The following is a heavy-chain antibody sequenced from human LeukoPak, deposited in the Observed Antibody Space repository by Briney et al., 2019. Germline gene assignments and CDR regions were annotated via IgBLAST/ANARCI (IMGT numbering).Heavy chain of an antibody. CDR1: GFTFSDYV. Sequence: GGSLRLSCAASGFTFSDYVMSWVRQAPGKGLEWVSAISGSGGSTYNADSVKGRFTVSRDNSKNTVYLQMNSLRAEDTAVYYCARDRSITLVRGADYWGQGTLLTVSS. V-gene: IGHV3-23*01. CDR2: ISGSGGST. CDR3: ARDRSITLVRGADY. D-gene: IGHD3-10*01. J-gene: IGHJ4*02.